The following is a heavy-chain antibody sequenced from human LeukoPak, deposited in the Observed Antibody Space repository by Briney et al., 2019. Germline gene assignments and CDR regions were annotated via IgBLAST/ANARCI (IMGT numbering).Heavy chain of an antibody. CDR2: INHSGST. D-gene: IGHD3-10*01. J-gene: IGHJ4*02. CDR1: GGSFSGYY. CDR3: ARVKRRTYYYGSGSYGFFDY. Sequence: MTSETLSLTCAVYGGSFSGYYWSWIRQPPGKGLEWIGEINHSGSTNYNPSLKSRVTISVDTSKNQFSLKLSSVTAADTAVYYCARVKRRTYYYGSGSYGFFDYWGQGTLVTVSS. V-gene: IGHV4-34*01.